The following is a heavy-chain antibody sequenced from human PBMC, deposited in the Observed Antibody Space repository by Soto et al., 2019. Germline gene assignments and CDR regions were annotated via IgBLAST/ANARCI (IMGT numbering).Heavy chain of an antibody. CDR2: IYWDDSK. D-gene: IGHD2-15*01. CDR1: GVSLSTSAVD. CDR3: VHRPFGRWFAP. V-gene: IGHV2-5*02. J-gene: IGHJ5*02. Sequence: QITLKESGPTLVKPTQTLTLTCTFSGVSLSTSAVDVGWIRQPPGKALEWLALIYWDDSKRYSPSLETRLTITKATSTTPVVLTMTNIDPLDTSTASCVHRPFGRWFAPWGQGTAVTVSS.